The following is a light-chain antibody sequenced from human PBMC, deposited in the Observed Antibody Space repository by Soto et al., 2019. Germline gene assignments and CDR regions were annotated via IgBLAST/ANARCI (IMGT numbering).Light chain of an antibody. Sequence: PCTLSLSPGARASLSCRARQKVTSNSLAWYQQKPGQAPRLLIYAASSRATGIPDRFSGTGSGSGTDFTLTISRLEPEDFAVYYCQQYISSPWTFGQGTKVDIK. CDR2: AAS. J-gene: IGKJ1*01. CDR1: QKVTSNS. V-gene: IGKV3-20*01. CDR3: QQYISSPWT.